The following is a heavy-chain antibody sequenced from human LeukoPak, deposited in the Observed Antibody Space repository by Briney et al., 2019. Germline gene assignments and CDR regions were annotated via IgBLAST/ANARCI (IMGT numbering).Heavy chain of an antibody. J-gene: IGHJ3*01. CDR3: ARDTHYYGSGSPAFDL. D-gene: IGHD3-10*01. CDR2: ISFSSATI. V-gene: IGHV3-48*01. CDR1: GFSFGDYS. Sequence: GGSLRLSCTASGFSFGDYSMNWVRQAPGKGLEWVSYISFSSATIHYADSVKGRFTISRDNAKNSLYLQLNSLRAEDTALYYCARDTHYYGSGSPAFDLWGRGTMVTVSS.